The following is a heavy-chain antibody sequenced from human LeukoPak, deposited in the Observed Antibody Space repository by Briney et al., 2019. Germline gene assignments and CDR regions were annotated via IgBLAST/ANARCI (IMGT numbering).Heavy chain of an antibody. CDR3: ARDCGGGSCFLV. J-gene: IGHJ4*02. D-gene: IGHD2-15*01. CDR2: IIPILGIA. CDR1: GGTFSSYA. V-gene: IGHV1-69*04. Sequence: ASVKVSCKASGGTFSSYAISWVRQAPGQGLEWMGRIIPILGIANYAQKFQGRVTITADKSTSTAYMELSSLRSEDTAVYYCARDCGGGSCFLVWGQGTLVTVSS.